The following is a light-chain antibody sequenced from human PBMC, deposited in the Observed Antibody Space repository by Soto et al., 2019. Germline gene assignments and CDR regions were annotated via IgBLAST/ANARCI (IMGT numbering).Light chain of an antibody. CDR3: SSYTSSRTVV. J-gene: IGLJ2*01. V-gene: IGLV2-14*01. CDR2: EVS. CDR1: SSDVGGYSY. Sequence: QSVLTQPASVSGSPGQSIAISCTGTSSDVGGYSYVSWYQQHPGKAPKVMIYEVSNRPSGVSNRFSGSKSGNTASLTISGLQAEDEADYYCSSYTSSRTVVFGGGTKVTVL.